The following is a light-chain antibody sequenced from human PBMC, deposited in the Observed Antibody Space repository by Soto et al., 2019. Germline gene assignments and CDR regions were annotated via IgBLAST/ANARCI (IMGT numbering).Light chain of an antibody. CDR2: EVS. V-gene: IGLV2-8*01. CDR3: SSYAGSNNLV. Sequence: QSALTQPPSASGSPGQSVTISCTGTSSDVGGYNYVSWYQQHPGKAPKLMIYEVSKRPSGVPDRFSGSKSGNTASLTVSGFQPEDEADYYCSSYAGSNNLVFGGGTKLTVL. J-gene: IGLJ2*01. CDR1: SSDVGGYNY.